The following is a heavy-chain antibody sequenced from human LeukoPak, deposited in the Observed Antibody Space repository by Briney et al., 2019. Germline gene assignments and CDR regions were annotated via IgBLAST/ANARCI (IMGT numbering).Heavy chain of an antibody. CDR1: GGSVSSGSYY. CDR3: AREGLYGDYVCSLDY. J-gene: IGHJ4*02. D-gene: IGHD4-17*01. Sequence: SETLSLTCTVSGGSVSSGSYYWSWLRQPPGKGLGWFGYIYYSGSTNYNPSLKSRVTISVDTSKNQFSLKLSSVTAADTAVYYCAREGLYGDYVCSLDYWGQGTLVTVSS. V-gene: IGHV4-61*01. CDR2: IYYSGST.